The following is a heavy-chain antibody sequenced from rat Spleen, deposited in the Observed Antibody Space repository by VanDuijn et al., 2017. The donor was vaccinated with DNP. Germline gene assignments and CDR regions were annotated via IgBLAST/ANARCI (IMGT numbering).Heavy chain of an antibody. J-gene: IGHJ2*01. CDR3: ARHERTGISYFDY. D-gene: IGHD1-4*01. CDR1: GFTFNNSY. Sequence: EVQLVESGGGLVQPGRSLKLPCAASGFTFNNSYMAWVRQAPKKGLEWVATISTSGSRSFYPDSVKGLFTISRDNAKSSLYLQMNSLTSEYTATYYCARHERTGISYFDYWGQGVMVPVSA. CDR2: ISTSGSRS. V-gene: IGHV5-25*01.